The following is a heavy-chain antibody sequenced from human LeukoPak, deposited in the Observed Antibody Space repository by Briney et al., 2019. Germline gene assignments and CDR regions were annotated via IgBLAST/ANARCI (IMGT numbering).Heavy chain of an antibody. J-gene: IGHJ4*02. V-gene: IGHV5-51*01. D-gene: IGHD4-17*01. CDR1: GYSFTSYW. Sequence: GEPLKISCKGSGYSFTSYWIGWVRQMPGKGLEWMGIIYPGDSDTRYSPSFQGQVTISADKSISTAYLQWSSLRASDTAMYYCARQSTAYGDGIDYWGQGTLVTVSS. CDR3: ARQSTAYGDGIDY. CDR2: IYPGDSDT.